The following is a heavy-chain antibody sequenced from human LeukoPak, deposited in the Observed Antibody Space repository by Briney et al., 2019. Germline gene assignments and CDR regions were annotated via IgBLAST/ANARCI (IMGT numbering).Heavy chain of an antibody. CDR2: IIPILGIA. D-gene: IGHD6-19*01. V-gene: IGHV1-69*04. CDR1: GGTFSSYA. CDR3: ARDISSGGTFDP. Sequence: SVKVSCKASGGTFSSYAISWVRQAPGQGLEWMGRIIPILGIANYAQKFQGRVTITADKSTSTAYMELSSLRSEDTAVYYCARDISSGGTFDPWGQGTLVTVSS. J-gene: IGHJ5*02.